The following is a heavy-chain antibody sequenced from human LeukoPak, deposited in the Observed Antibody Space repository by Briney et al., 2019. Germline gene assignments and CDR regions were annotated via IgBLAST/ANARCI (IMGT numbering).Heavy chain of an antibody. CDR3: ARLQYCSGTSCYWFDP. D-gene: IGHD2-2*01. CDR1: GGSISSGLYS. Sequence: PSETLSLTCDVSGGSISSGLYSWSWIRQPLGKGLEWIGYIYCTGSTYYNPSLKSRVTISVDTSKNQFSLRLSSVTAADTAVYYCARLQYCSGTSCYWFDPWGQGTLVTVSS. CDR2: IYCTGST. J-gene: IGHJ5*02. V-gene: IGHV4-30-2*01.